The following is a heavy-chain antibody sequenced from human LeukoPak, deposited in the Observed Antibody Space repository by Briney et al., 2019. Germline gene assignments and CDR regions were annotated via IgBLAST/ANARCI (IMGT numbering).Heavy chain of an antibody. Sequence: ASVKVSCKASGYTFTDSYIHWVRQAPGHGLEWMGWINPNSGTTNSPQKLQGRVTVTRDTSISTAYMELSRLTSDDTAVYYCARDLGGVYSNSWFPFDYWGQGTLVTVSS. J-gene: IGHJ4*02. CDR2: INPNSGTT. CDR1: GYTFTDSY. V-gene: IGHV1-2*02. CDR3: ARDLGGVYSNSWFPFDY. D-gene: IGHD6-13*01.